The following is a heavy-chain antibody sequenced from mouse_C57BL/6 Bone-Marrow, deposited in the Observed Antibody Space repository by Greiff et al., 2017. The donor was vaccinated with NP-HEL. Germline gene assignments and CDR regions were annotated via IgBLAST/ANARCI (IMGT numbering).Heavy chain of an antibody. V-gene: IGHV5-6*01. D-gene: IGHD2-2*01. CDR3: ARHWEVKGDY. Sequence: EVMLVESGGDLVKPGGSLKLSCAASGFTFSSYGMSWVRQTPDKRLEWVATISSGGSYTYYPDSVKGRFTISRDNAKNTLYLQMSSLKSEDTAMYYCARHWEVKGDYWGQGTTLTVSS. J-gene: IGHJ2*01. CDR2: ISSGGSYT. CDR1: GFTFSSYG.